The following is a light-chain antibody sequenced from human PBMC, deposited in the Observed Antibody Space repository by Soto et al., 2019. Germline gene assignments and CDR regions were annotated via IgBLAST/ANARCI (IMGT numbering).Light chain of an antibody. CDR1: QDISSH. V-gene: IGKV1-9*01. CDR2: AAS. Sequence: DIQLTQSPSFQSASVGDRVTITCRDSQDISSHLAWYQQKPGKAPKLLIYAASTLQSGVPSGFGGSGSGTEFTLTITSLQPEDFATYYCQQVKTYPLTFGGGTKVEIK. J-gene: IGKJ4*01. CDR3: QQVKTYPLT.